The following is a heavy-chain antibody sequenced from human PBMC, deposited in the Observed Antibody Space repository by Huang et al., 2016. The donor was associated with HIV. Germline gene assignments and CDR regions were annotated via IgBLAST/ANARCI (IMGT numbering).Heavy chain of an antibody. CDR2: INHSGST. V-gene: IGHV4-34*01. D-gene: IGHD4-17*01. J-gene: IGHJ4*02. CDR1: GGSFSGYY. CDR3: ARGLHYGGNSGY. Sequence: QVQLQQWGAGLLKPSETLSLTCAVYGGSFSGYYWSWIRQPPGKGLEWIGEINHSGSTNYNPALKRRVTISVDTSKNQFSLKLNSVTAADTAVYYCARGLHYGGNSGYWGQGTLVTVSS.